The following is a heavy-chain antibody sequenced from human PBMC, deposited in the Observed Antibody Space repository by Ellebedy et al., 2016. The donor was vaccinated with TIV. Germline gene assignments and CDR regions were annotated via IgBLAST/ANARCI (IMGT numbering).Heavy chain of an antibody. D-gene: IGHD2/OR15-2a*01. CDR3: ARDRGEGGLLSFFDL. J-gene: IGHJ4*02. CDR1: GFPIDNFR. Sequence: GESLKISCEASGFPIDNFRMNWVRQAPGKGLEWVSSISGNLQDLGSSESVKGRFTISRDKTKNSLFLQMGSLRAEDTAVYYCARDRGEGGLLSFFDLWGQGTLVTVST. V-gene: IGHV3-21*06. CDR2: ISGNLQDL.